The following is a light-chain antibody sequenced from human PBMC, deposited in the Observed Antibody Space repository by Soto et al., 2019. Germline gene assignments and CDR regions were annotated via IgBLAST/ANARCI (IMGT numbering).Light chain of an antibody. V-gene: IGKV1-39*01. CDR2: ATS. J-gene: IGKJ1*01. CDR3: QQGYSSRWT. Sequence: DIQMTQSPSSLSASVGDRVTITCRASQNIRSYLNWYQQKPGKAPQLLIYATSSLQTGVPSRFSASGSGTDFSLVISDLQPEDYAHYYCQQGYSSRWTSGRGTKVEI. CDR1: QNIRSY.